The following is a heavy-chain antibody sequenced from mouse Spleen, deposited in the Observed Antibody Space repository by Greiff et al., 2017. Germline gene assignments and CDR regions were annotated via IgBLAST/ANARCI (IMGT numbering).Heavy chain of an antibody. CDR1: GYTFTEYT. V-gene: IGHV1-62-2*01. D-gene: IGHD1-3*01. CDR3: ARHEEAHLFSPLFDY. Sequence: LVESGAELVKPGASVKLSCKASGYTFTEYTIHWVKQRSGQGLEWIGWFYPGSGSIKYNEKFKDKATLTADKSSSTVYMELSRLTSEDSAVYFCARHEEAHLFSPLFDYWGQGTTLTVSS. CDR2: FYPGSGSI. J-gene: IGHJ2*01.